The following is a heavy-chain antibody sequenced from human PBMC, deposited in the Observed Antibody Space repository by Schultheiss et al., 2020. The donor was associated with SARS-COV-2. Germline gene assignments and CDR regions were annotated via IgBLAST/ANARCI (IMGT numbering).Heavy chain of an antibody. CDR3: ARDDSSGLFDY. D-gene: IGHD3-22*01. Sequence: GESLKISCAASGFTFSSYGMHWVRQAPGKGLEWVAVISYDGSNKYYADSVKGRFTISRDNSKNTLYLQMNSLRAEDTAVYYCARDDSSGLFDYWGQGTLVTVSS. CDR1: GFTFSSYG. J-gene: IGHJ4*02. V-gene: IGHV3-30*03. CDR2: ISYDGSNK.